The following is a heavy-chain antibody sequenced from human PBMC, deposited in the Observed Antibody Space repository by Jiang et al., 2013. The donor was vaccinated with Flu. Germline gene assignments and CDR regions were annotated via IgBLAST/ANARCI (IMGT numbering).Heavy chain of an antibody. Sequence: VQLVESGGGVVQPGRSLRLSCAASGFTFSSYGMHWVRQAPGKGLEWVAVISYDGSNKYYADSVKGRFTISRDNSKNTLYLQMNSLRAEDTAVYYCAKLIQGYWGQGPWSPS. CDR2: ISYDGSNK. V-gene: IGHV3-30*18. J-gene: IGHJ4*02. CDR3: AKLIQGY. CDR1: GFTFSSYG. D-gene: IGHD2-21*01.